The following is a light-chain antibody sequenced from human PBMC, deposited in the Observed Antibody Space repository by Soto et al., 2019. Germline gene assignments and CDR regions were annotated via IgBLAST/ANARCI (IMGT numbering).Light chain of an antibody. Sequence: QSVLTQPPSASGTPGQRVTISGSGSSSNIGSNTVNWYQQLPGTAPKLLIYSNNQRPSGVPDRFSGSKSGTSASLDISGLQYEDEADYYCAAWDDSLNGPVFGTGTKVTVL. CDR1: SSNIGSNT. J-gene: IGLJ1*01. V-gene: IGLV1-44*01. CDR2: SNN. CDR3: AAWDDSLNGPV.